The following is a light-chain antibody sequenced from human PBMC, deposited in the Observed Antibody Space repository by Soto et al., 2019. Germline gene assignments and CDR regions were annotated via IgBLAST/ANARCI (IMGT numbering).Light chain of an antibody. CDR3: GTWDSSLSRV. CDR1: SSNIGNNY. CDR2: DNN. J-gene: IGLJ3*02. Sequence: QAVLTQPPSVSAAPGQKGTIACSGSSSNIGNNYVSWYQQLPGTAPKLLLYDNNKRPSGIPDRCSGSKSGTSATLGITGLQTGDEADYYCGTWDSSLSRVFGGGTKLTVL. V-gene: IGLV1-51*01.